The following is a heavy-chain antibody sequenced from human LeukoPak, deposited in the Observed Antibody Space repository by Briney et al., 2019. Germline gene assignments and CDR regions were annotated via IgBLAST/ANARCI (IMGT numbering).Heavy chain of an antibody. CDR2: IGVSGSTM. CDR1: GFTFSSYE. Sequence: GGSLRLSCAASGFTFSSYEMNWVRQAPGKGLEWVSYIGVSGSTMYYAESVKGRFTISRDNAKNSLYLQMNSLRAEDTAVYYCAREDCSSTSCYFKFDYWGQGTLVTVSS. J-gene: IGHJ4*02. D-gene: IGHD2-2*01. V-gene: IGHV3-48*03. CDR3: AREDCSSTSCYFKFDY.